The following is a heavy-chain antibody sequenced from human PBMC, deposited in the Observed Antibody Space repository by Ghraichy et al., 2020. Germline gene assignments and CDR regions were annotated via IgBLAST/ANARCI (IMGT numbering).Heavy chain of an antibody. Sequence: ASVKVSCKASGYTFTSYGISWVRQAPGQGLEWMGWISAYNGNTNYAQKLQGRVTMTTDTSTSTAYMELRSLRSDDTAVYYCARGPLSIDYPHYGMDVWGQGTTVTVSS. CDR2: ISAYNGNT. D-gene: IGHD5-12*01. J-gene: IGHJ6*02. CDR1: GYTFTSYG. V-gene: IGHV1-18*04. CDR3: ARGPLSIDYPHYGMDV.